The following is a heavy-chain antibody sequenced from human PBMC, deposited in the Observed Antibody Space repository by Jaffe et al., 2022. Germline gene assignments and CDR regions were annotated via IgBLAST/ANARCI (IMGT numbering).Heavy chain of an antibody. V-gene: IGHV4-59*01. J-gene: IGHJ3*02. Sequence: QVQLQESGPGLVKPSETLSLTCTVSGGSISSYYWSWIRQPPGKGLEWIGYIYYSGSTNYNPSLKSRVTISVDTSKNQFSLKLSSVTAADTAVYYCARIKRFIVVVPAAPDAFDIWGQGTMVTVSS. D-gene: IGHD2-2*01. CDR3: ARIKRFIVVVPAAPDAFDI. CDR1: GGSISSYY. CDR2: IYYSGST.